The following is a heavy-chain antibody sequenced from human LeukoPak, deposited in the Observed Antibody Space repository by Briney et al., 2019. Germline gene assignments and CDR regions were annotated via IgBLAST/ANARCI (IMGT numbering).Heavy chain of an antibody. CDR3: ARDGDALGDP. CDR2: INPNSGDT. J-gene: IGHJ5*02. V-gene: IGHV1-2*02. Sequence: GASVKVSCKAAGYNFRDNYIHWVRQPPGQGLEWMGWINPNSGDTKYAQNFQGRVAMTRDTSISRTYMELRRLTSDDTAVYYCARDGDALGDPWGQGTLVTVSS. D-gene: IGHD7-27*01. CDR1: GYNFRDNY.